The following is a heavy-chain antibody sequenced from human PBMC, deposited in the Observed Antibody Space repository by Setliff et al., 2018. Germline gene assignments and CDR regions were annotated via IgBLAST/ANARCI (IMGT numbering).Heavy chain of an antibody. CDR3: ARHPPPPNYFDIGALDS. V-gene: IGHV1-69*02. CDR2: IIPVLDIT. D-gene: IGHD3-22*01. CDR1: GGPLNSYS. J-gene: IGHJ4*02. Sequence: GASVKVSCKASGGPLNSYSFSWVRQAPGQGLEWMGRIIPVLDITRYSQKFQGRVTITADKSTGIIYMELTSLRSDDTAVHYCARHPPPPNYFDIGALDSWGQGTLVTVSS.